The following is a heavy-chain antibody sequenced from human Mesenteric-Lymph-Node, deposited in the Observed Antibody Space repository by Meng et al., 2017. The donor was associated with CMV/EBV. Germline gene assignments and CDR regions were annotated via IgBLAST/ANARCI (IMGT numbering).Heavy chain of an antibody. CDR3: ARHEFATSPFDP. Sequence: GSLRLSCTVSGASMSGYYWSWIRQPPGKGLEWIGYIYYNGRTNYNPSLKSRVTMSVDTSKSQFSLKLTSVTAADTAVYYCARHEFATSPFDPWGQGNRVTVSS. CDR1: GASMSGYY. V-gene: IGHV4-59*01. CDR2: IYYNGRT. J-gene: IGHJ5*02.